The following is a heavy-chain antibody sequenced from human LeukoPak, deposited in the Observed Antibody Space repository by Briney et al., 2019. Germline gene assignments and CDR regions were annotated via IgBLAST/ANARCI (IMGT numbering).Heavy chain of an antibody. V-gene: IGHV3-23*01. CDR3: ASIVVVVAATGGPNWFDP. D-gene: IGHD2-15*01. CDR1: GVTFRGCA. J-gene: IGHJ5*02. CDR2: ISGSGGST. Sequence: GGSLRLSCAAAGVTFRGCAMSSVREAPGKEMEWVSAISGSGGSTYYADSVKGRFTISRDNSKNTLYLQMNSLRAEDTAVYYCASIVVVVAATGGPNWFDPWGQGTLVTVSS.